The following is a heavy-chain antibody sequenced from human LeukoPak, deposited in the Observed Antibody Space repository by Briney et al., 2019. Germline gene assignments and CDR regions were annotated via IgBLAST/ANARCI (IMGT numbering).Heavy chain of an antibody. CDR3: ARASHSGDEVGY. J-gene: IGHJ4*02. D-gene: IGHD7-27*01. CDR1: GYTFTGYY. V-gene: IGHV1-2*02. CDR2: INPNSGGT. Sequence: ALVKVSCKASGYTFTGYYMHWVRQAPGQGLEWMGWINPNSGGTNYAQKFQGRVTMTRDTSISTAYMELSRLRSDDTAVYYCARASHSGDEVGYWGQGTLVTVSS.